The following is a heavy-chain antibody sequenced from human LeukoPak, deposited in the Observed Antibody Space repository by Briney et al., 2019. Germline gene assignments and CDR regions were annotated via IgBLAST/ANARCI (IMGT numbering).Heavy chain of an antibody. Sequence: PGRSLRLSCAASGFTFSSYAMHWVRQAPGKGLEWVAVISYDGGNKYYADSVKGRFTISRDNSKNTLYLQMNSLRAEDTAVYYCARSLNGGIAAAVDYWGQGTLVTVSS. J-gene: IGHJ4*02. V-gene: IGHV3-30*04. CDR2: ISYDGGNK. CDR3: ARSLNGGIAAAVDY. CDR1: GFTFSSYA. D-gene: IGHD6-13*01.